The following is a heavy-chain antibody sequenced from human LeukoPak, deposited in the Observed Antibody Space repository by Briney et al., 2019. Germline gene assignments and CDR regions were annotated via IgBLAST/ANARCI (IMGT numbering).Heavy chain of an antibody. V-gene: IGHV3-30*18. CDR2: ISYDGSKK. CDR3: AKGNSGSYFAFDI. Sequence: GGSLRLSCAASGFTFSTYGMHWVRRAPGKGLEWLAVISYDGSKKYFPDSVKGRFTISRDNSKNTLYLQMNSLRAEDTAVYYCAKGNSGSYFAFDIWGQGTMVTVSS. CDR1: GFTFSTYG. J-gene: IGHJ3*02. D-gene: IGHD1-26*01.